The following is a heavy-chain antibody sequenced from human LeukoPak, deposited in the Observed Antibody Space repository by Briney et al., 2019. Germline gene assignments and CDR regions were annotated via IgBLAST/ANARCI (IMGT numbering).Heavy chain of an antibody. CDR2: INHSGST. D-gene: IGHD4-17*01. V-gene: IGHV4-34*01. J-gene: IGHJ4*02. Sequence: PSETLSLTCAVYGGSFSGYYWSWIRQPPGKGLEWIGEINHSGSTNYNPSLKSRATISVDTSKNQFSLKLSSVTAADTAVYYCARGPYGDYRTPFGYWGQGTLVTVSS. CDR1: GGSFSGYY. CDR3: ARGPYGDYRTPFGY.